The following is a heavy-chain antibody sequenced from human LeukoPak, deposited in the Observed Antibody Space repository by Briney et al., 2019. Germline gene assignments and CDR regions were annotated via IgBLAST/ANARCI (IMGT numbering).Heavy chain of an antibody. CDR3: AKDHHYYYYMDV. J-gene: IGHJ6*03. V-gene: IGHV3-23*01. Sequence: GGSLRLSCAASGFTFSSYAMSWVRQAPGKGLEWVPAISGSGGSTYYADSVKGRFTISRDNSKNTLYLQMNSLRAEDTAVYYCAKDHHYYYYMDVWGKGTTVTVSS. CDR1: GFTFSSYA. CDR2: ISGSGGST.